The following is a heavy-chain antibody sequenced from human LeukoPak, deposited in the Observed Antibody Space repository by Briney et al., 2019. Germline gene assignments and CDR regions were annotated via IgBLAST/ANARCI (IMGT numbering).Heavy chain of an antibody. CDR1: GFTFSSYW. D-gene: IGHD5-18*01. CDR3: AKNRYNGYGGDHFDY. V-gene: IGHV3-74*01. Sequence: PGGSLRLSCAASGFTFSSYWMHWVRQAPGKGLVWVSRINSDGSSTYYADSVKGRFTISRDNSKNTLYLQMHSLRAEDTAVYYCAKNRYNGYGGDHFDYWGQGTLVTVSS. CDR2: INSDGSST. J-gene: IGHJ4*02.